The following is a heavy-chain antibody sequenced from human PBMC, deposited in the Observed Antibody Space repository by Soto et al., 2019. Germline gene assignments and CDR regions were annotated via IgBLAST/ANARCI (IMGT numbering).Heavy chain of an antibody. Sequence: QVQVQESGPGLVKPSETLSLTCSVSGGSMSKFYWSWIRKTAGKGLEWMGRVYATGTGDYNPSLRSRIAMSVDISKKTFSLRLRSVTAADTGVYYCVRDGSKTLRDCFDPWGQGILVTVSS. CDR3: VRDGSKTLRDCFDP. J-gene: IGHJ5*02. CDR1: GGSMSKFY. V-gene: IGHV4-4*07. D-gene: IGHD4-17*01. CDR2: VYATGTG.